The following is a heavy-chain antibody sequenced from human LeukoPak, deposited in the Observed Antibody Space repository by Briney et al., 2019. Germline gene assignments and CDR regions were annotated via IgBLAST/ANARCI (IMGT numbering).Heavy chain of an antibody. CDR1: GYSISSGYY. V-gene: IGHV4-38-2*01. CDR2: ISNSGDT. CDR3: ARAPGSGWSD. D-gene: IGHD6-19*01. Sequence: SDTLSLTCAVSGYSISSGYYWGWIRHPPGGALKWIGAISNSGDTYYKPSLKSRLIISLDTFKNHFSLSLISVTAADTAVYYCARAPGSGWSDWGRGTLVTVSS. J-gene: IGHJ4*02.